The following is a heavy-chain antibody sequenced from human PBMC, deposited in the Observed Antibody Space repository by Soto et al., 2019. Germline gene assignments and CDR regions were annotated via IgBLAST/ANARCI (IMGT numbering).Heavy chain of an antibody. Sequence: EVLLVESGGGLVQPGGSLRLSCAASGFTVSNNYMSWVRQAPGKGLELVSVIYSGGTTYYSDSLKGRFTIARHNSKNTLYLQMNSLRAEDTAVYYCAREAREYCSGCRCYSRDYWGQGTLVTVSS. V-gene: IGHV3-66*01. CDR1: GFTVSNNY. CDR3: AREAREYCSGCRCYSRDY. J-gene: IGHJ4*02. D-gene: IGHD2-15*01. CDR2: IYSGGTT.